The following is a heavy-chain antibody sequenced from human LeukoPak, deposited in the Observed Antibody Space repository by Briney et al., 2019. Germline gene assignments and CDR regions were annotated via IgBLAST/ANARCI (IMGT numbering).Heavy chain of an antibody. CDR2: ISGDGGST. Sequence: GGSLRLSCAASGFTFSSYAMSWVRQAPGKGLKWVSLISGDGGSTYYADSVKGRFTISRDNSKNSLYLQMNSLRTEDTALYYCAKGSIAGAGADYWGQGTLVTVSS. J-gene: IGHJ4*02. CDR3: AKGSIAGAGADY. D-gene: IGHD6-13*01. V-gene: IGHV3-43*02. CDR1: GFTFSSYA.